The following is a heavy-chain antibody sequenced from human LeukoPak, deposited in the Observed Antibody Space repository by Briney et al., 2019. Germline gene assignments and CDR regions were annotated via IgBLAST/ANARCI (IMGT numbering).Heavy chain of an antibody. V-gene: IGHV4-30-2*01. J-gene: IGHJ5*02. D-gene: IGHD6-13*01. CDR3: ARARVPIAAAGTGWFDP. Sequence: PSETLSLTYTVSGGSISSGGYSWSWIRQPPGKGLEWIGYIYHSGSTYYNPSLKSRVTISVDRSKNQFSLKLSPVTAADTAVYYCARARVPIAAAGTGWFDPWGQGTLVTVSS. CDR1: GGSISSGGYS. CDR2: IYHSGST.